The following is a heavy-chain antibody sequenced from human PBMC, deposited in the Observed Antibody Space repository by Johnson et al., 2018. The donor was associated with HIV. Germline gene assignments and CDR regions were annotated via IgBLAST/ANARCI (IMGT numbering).Heavy chain of an antibody. J-gene: IGHJ3*02. V-gene: IGHV3-33*06. D-gene: IGHD4-23*01. CDR1: GFTFSSYA. CDR3: AKSPGKDYGGNSGGFDI. Sequence: QVQLVESGGGVVQPGRSLRLSCAASGFTFSSYAMHWVRQAPGKGLEWVAGIWYDGSNEYYADSVKGRFTISRDNSKNTLYLQMNSLRAEDAAVYFCAKSPGKDYGGNSGGFDIWGQGTMVTVS. CDR2: IWYDGSNE.